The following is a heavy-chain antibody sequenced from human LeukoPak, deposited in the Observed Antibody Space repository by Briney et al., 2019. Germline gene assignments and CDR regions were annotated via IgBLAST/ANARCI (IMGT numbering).Heavy chain of an antibody. V-gene: IGHV1-46*01. CDR1: GYTFTSYY. Sequence: ASVKVSCKASGYTFTSYYMHWVRQAPGQGLEWMGIINPSGGSTSYAQKFQGRVTMTRDMSTSTVYMELSSLRSEDTAVYYCARHGWGHGAPGWFDPWGQGTLVTVSS. CDR2: INPSGGST. CDR3: ARHGWGHGAPGWFDP. D-gene: IGHD2-21*02. J-gene: IGHJ5*02.